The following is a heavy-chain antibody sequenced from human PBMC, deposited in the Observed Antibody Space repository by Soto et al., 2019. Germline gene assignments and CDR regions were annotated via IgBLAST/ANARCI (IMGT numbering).Heavy chain of an antibody. Sequence: ASVKVSCKASGVTFSSYAISWVRQAPGQGLEWMGGIIPIFGTANYAQKFQGRVTITADESTSTAYMELSSLRSEDTAVYYCANSKDCSSTSCYIGPGAFDIWGQGTMVTVSS. V-gene: IGHV1-69*13. CDR2: IIPIFGTA. D-gene: IGHD2-2*02. J-gene: IGHJ3*02. CDR3: ANSKDCSSTSCYIGPGAFDI. CDR1: GVTFSSYA.